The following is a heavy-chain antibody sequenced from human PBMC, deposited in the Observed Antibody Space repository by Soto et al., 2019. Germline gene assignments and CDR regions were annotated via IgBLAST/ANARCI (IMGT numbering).Heavy chain of an antibody. CDR3: ARGYYDSSGYYPGYFQQ. D-gene: IGHD3-22*01. V-gene: IGHV3-66*01. CDR2: IYSGGDT. J-gene: IGHJ1*01. Sequence: GASLRLSFAASGFTVSNNYMNWVRQAPGKGLEWVSIIYSGGDTYYADSVKGRFTISRDNSKNTLNLHMNSLRVEDTAIYYCARGYYDSSGYYPGYFQQWGQGT. CDR1: GFTVSNNY.